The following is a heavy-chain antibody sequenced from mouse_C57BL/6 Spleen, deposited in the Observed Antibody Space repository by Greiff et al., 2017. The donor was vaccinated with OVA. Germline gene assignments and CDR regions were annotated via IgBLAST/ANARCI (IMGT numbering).Heavy chain of an antibody. Sequence: EVQLQQSGTVLARPGASVKMSCKTSGYTFTSYWMHWVKQRPVQGLEWIGAIYPGNSDTSYNQKFKGKAKLTAVTSASTAYMELSSLTNEDSAVYYCTRSDYYGSSYAWFAYWGQGTLVTVSA. V-gene: IGHV1-5*01. D-gene: IGHD1-1*01. CDR1: GYTFTSYW. CDR2: IYPGNSDT. J-gene: IGHJ3*01. CDR3: TRSDYYGSSYAWFAY.